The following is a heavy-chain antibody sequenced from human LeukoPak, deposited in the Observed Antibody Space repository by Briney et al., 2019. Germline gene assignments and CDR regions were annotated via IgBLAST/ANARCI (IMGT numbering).Heavy chain of an antibody. V-gene: IGHV4-38-2*02. Sequence: SETLSLTCTVSGYSISSGYYWGWIRQPPGKGLEWIGSIYHSGSTYYNPSLKSRVTISVDTSKNQFSLKLSSVTAADTAVYYCARGGGRYYDFWSGYYGYWGQGTLVTVSS. CDR1: GYSISSGYY. D-gene: IGHD3-3*01. CDR2: IYHSGST. J-gene: IGHJ4*02. CDR3: ARGGGRYYDFWSGYYGY.